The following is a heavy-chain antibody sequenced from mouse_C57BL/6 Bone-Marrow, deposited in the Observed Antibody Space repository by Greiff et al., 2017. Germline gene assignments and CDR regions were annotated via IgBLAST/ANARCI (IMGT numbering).Heavy chain of an antibody. J-gene: IGHJ4*01. CDR3: ARGAQAKFNFYYAMDY. CDR2: IYPRSGNT. D-gene: IGHD1-3*01. CDR1: GYTFTSYG. V-gene: IGHV1-81*01. Sequence: LEESGAELARPGASVKLSCKASGYTFTSYGISWVKQRTGQGLEWIGEIYPRSGNTYYNEKFKGKATLTADKSSSTAYMELRSLTSEDSAVYFCARGAQAKFNFYYAMDYWGQGTSVTVSS.